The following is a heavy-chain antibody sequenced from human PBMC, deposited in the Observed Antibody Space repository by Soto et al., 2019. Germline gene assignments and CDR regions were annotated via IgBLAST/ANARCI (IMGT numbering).Heavy chain of an antibody. CDR1: GFTFSSYS. V-gene: IGHV3-21*01. CDR2: ISSSSSYI. D-gene: IGHD6-19*01. J-gene: IGHJ4*02. CDR3: ARDGPPPYSSGWQRVPFDY. Sequence: EVQLVESGGGLVKPGGSLRLSCAASGFTFSSYSMNWVRQAPGKGLEWVSSISSSSSYIYYADSVKGRFTISRDNAKNSLYLQMNRLRAEDTAVYYCARDGPPPYSSGWQRVPFDYWGQGTLVTVSS.